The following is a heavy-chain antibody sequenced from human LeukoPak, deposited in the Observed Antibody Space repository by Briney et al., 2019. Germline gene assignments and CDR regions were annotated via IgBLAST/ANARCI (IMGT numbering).Heavy chain of an antibody. CDR1: AFTFNNYW. CDR3: ATLRYGSGSYYADY. Sequence: GGSLRLSCVASAFTFNNYWMHWVRQAPGKGLEWVSIISYDGSNKYYADSVKGRFTISRDNSQSTLYLQMNNLRTEDTAIYFCATLRYGSGSYYADYWGQGTQVTVSS. D-gene: IGHD3-10*01. J-gene: IGHJ4*02. V-gene: IGHV3-30*03. CDR2: ISYDGSNK.